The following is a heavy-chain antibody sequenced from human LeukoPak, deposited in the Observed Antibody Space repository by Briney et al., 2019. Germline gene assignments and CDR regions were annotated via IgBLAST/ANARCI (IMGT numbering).Heavy chain of an antibody. Sequence: PGGSLRLSCAASGFTFSNAYMTWVRQAPGKGVEWVGRIKSKREGGTTDYAAPGKGRFTISRDEKRNTLYLQMNSLKTEDTGVYYCITDFDGCPPNGGQGTLVTVSS. V-gene: IGHV3-15*01. D-gene: IGHD2-8*01. J-gene: IGHJ4*02. CDR2: IKSKREGGTT. CDR3: ITDFDGCPPN. CDR1: GFTFSNAY.